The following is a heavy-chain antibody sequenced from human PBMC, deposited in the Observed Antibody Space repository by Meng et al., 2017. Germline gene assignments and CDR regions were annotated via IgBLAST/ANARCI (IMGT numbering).Heavy chain of an antibody. Sequence: ASVKVSCKASGYTFTSYGISWVRQAPGQGLEWMGWISAYNGNTNYAQKIQGRFTMTTDTSTSTAYMELSNLRSEDTAVYYCATDYYGSGRSHGYWGQGTLVTVSS. CDR3: ATDYYGSGRSHGY. J-gene: IGHJ4*02. CDR1: GYTFTSYG. V-gene: IGHV1-18*01. CDR2: ISAYNGNT. D-gene: IGHD3-10*01.